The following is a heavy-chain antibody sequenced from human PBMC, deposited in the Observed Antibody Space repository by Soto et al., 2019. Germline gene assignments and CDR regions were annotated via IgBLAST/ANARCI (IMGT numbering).Heavy chain of an antibody. CDR1: GGSISSYY. CDR2: IYYSGST. V-gene: IGHV4-59*01. D-gene: IGHD4-4*01. J-gene: IGHJ3*02. Sequence: SETLSLTCTVSGGSISSYYWSWIRQPPGKGLEWIGYIYYSGSTNYNPSLKSRVTISVDTSKNQFSLKLSSVTAADTAVYYCASNDYSNPPYAFDIWGQGTMVTVSS. CDR3: ASNDYSNPPYAFDI.